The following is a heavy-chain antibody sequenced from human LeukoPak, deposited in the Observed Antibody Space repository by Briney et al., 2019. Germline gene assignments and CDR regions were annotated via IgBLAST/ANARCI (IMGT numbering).Heavy chain of an antibody. V-gene: IGHV1-8*02. J-gene: IGHJ6*02. CDR3: ARGPAPNNYDFWSGYPKYYGMDV. CDR1: GYTFTSYG. CDR2: MNPNSGNT. D-gene: IGHD3-3*01. Sequence: GASVKVSCKASGYTFTSYGISWVRQAPGQGLEWMGWMNPNSGNTGYAQKFQGRVTMTRNTSISTAYMELSSLRSEDTAVYYCARGPAPNNYDFWSGYPKYYGMDVWGQGTTVTVSS.